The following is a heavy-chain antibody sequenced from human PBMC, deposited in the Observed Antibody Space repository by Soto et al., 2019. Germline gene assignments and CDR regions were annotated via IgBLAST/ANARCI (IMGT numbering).Heavy chain of an antibody. J-gene: IGHJ4*02. D-gene: IGHD2-15*01. CDR2: ISYDGSNK. CDR1: GFTFSSYG. CDR3: AKDRGYCSGGSCSTFDY. V-gene: IGHV3-30*18. Sequence: QVQLVESGGGVVQPGRSLRLSCAASGFTFSSYGMHWVRQAPGKGLEWVAVISYDGSNKYYADSVKGRFTISRDNSKNTLYLQMNSLRAEDTAVYYCAKDRGYCSGGSCSTFDYWGQGTLVTVSS.